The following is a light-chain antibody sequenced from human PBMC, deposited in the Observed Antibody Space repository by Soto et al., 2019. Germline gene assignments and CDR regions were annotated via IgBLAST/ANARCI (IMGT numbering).Light chain of an antibody. CDR1: QSVSSSY. CDR2: GAS. CDR3: QQYINWPPLT. Sequence: MTQSPSTLSASVGSRVPITCRARQSVSSSYLAWYQQKPGQAPRLLIYGASSRATGIPDRFSGSGSGTEFTLTISSLQSEDFAVYYCQQYINWPPLTFGGGTKVDI. J-gene: IGKJ4*01. V-gene: IGKV3D-15*01.